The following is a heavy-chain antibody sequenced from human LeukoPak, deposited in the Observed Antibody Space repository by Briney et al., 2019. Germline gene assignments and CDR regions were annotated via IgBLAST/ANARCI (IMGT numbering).Heavy chain of an antibody. Sequence: KPSETLSLTCAVYGGSFSGYYWSWIHQSPGKGLEWIGSIYHSGSTYYNPSLKSRVTISVDTSKNQFSLKLSSVTAADTAVYYCARVSGYNYESYYMDVWGKGTTVTVSS. D-gene: IGHD5-24*01. CDR3: ARVSGYNYESYYMDV. V-gene: IGHV4-34*01. CDR1: GGSFSGYY. J-gene: IGHJ6*03. CDR2: IYHSGST.